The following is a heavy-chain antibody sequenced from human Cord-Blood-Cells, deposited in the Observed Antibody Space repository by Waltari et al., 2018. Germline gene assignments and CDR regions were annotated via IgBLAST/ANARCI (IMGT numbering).Heavy chain of an antibody. Sequence: QVQLQESGPGLVKPSETLSLTCAVSGYSISSGYYWGWIRQPPGKGLEWIGSIYHSGSTYYSPSLKSRVTISVDTSKNQFSLKLSSVTAADTAVYYCARGQSYYGSGSYYYFDYWGQGTLVTVSS. J-gene: IGHJ4*02. V-gene: IGHV4-38-2*01. CDR1: GYSISSGYY. CDR2: IYHSGST. CDR3: ARGQSYYGSGSYYYFDY. D-gene: IGHD3-10*01.